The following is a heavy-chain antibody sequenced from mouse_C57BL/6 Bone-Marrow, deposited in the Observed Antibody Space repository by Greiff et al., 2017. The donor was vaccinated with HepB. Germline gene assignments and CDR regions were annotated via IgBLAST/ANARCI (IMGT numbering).Heavy chain of an antibody. CDR2: IDPETGGT. D-gene: IGHD1-1*01. CDR3: TRMIPLPYYYGSIDY. Sequence: VQLQQSGAELVRPGASVTLSCKASGYTFTDYEMHWVKQTPVHGLEWIGAIDPETGGTAYNQKFKGKAILTADKYSSTAYMELRSLTSEDSAVYYCTRMIPLPYYYGSIDYWGQGTTLTVSS. CDR1: GYTFTDYE. J-gene: IGHJ2*01. V-gene: IGHV1-15*01.